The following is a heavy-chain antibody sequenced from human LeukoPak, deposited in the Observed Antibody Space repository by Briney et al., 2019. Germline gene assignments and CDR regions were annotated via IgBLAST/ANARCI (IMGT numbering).Heavy chain of an antibody. Sequence: GGSLRLSCAASGFTFSSYGMHWVRQAPGKGLEWVAFIRYDGSNKYYADSVKGRFTISRDNSKNTLYLQMNSLRAEDTAVYYCAKDPWSPTGSNRLDYWGQGTLVTVSS. J-gene: IGHJ4*02. CDR3: AKDPWSPTGSNRLDY. V-gene: IGHV3-30*02. D-gene: IGHD4-11*01. CDR1: GFTFSSYG. CDR2: IRYDGSNK.